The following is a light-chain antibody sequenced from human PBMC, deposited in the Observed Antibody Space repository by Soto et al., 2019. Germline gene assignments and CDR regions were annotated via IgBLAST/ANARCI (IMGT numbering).Light chain of an antibody. V-gene: IGKV3-15*01. CDR3: HQYFDWPRGT. Sequence: EIVMTQSPATLSVSPGKRATLSCRVSQSISGHLAWYQQKPGQAPRLLIYNASTRATDIPTRFSGSGSGTEFTLTISSLQSEDFAVYYCHQYFDWPRGTFGQGTKVEI. CDR2: NAS. J-gene: IGKJ1*01. CDR1: QSISGH.